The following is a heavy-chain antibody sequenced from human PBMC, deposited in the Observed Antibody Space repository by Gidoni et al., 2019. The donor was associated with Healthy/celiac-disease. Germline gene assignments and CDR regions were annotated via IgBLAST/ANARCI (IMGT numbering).Heavy chain of an antibody. J-gene: IGHJ6*02. CDR1: GYSFTSYW. D-gene: IGHD1-26*01. CDR2: IYPGDSDT. CDR3: ARGGGSYYAGAYYYGMDV. Sequence: EVQLAQSGAEVKKPGASLKISCKGSGYSFTSYWIGWVRQMPGKGLEWMGIIYPGDSDTRYSPSFQGQVTIAADKSISTAYLQWSSLKASDTAMYYCARGGGSYYAGAYYYGMDVWGQGTTVTVSS. V-gene: IGHV5-51*03.